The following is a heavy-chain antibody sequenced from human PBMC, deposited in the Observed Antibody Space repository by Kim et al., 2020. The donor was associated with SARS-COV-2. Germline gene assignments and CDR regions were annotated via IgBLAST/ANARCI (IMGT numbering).Heavy chain of an antibody. CDR1: GYTLTELS. CDR3: ATTYIVVPAASHDY. D-gene: IGHD2-2*01. V-gene: IGHV1-24*01. J-gene: IGHJ4*02. Sequence: ASVKVPCKVSGYTLTELSMHWVRQAPGKGLEWMGGFDPEDGETIYAQKFQGRVTMTEDTSTDTAYMELSSLRSEDTAVYYCATTYIVVPAASHDYWGQGTLVTVSS. CDR2: FDPEDGET.